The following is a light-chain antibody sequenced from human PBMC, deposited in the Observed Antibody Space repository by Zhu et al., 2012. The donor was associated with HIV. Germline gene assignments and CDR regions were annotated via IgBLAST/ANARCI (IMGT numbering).Light chain of an antibody. J-gene: IGKJ1*01. CDR1: QSIKNN. CDR2: GAS. V-gene: IGKV3-15*01. CDR3: QQCERWPPVT. Sequence: EILMTQSPATLSVSLGERATLSCRASQSIKNNLAWYQQKPGQAPRLLIRGASTRAAGTPDRFSGSGYGTEFTLTISSVQSEDFAVYYCQQCERWPPVTFGQGPRCKS.